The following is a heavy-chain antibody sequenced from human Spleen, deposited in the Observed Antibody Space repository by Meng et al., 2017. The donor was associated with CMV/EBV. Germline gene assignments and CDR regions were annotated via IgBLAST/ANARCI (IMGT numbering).Heavy chain of an antibody. CDR2: ISVYNGNT. J-gene: IGHJ4*02. V-gene: IGHV1-18*01. Sequence: KVSCKAYGYIFSNYGINWVRQAPGQGLEWMGWISVYNGNTYYTQKFQGRVSMTTDTSTTTAYMELRSLKSDDTAVYYCARDLAPGFDCWGQGTLVTVSS. D-gene: IGHD1-14*01. CDR1: GYIFSNYG. CDR3: ARDLAPGFDC.